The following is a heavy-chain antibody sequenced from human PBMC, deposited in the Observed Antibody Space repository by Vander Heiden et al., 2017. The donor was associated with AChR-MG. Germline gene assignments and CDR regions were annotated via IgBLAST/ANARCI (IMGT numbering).Heavy chain of an antibody. CDR3: ARGRYYYDSSGYRTYYGMDV. J-gene: IGHJ6*02. V-gene: IGHV1-8*01. CDR1: GSTFTSYD. CDR2: MNPNSGNK. Sequence: QVQLVQSGAEVKKPGASVKVSCKASGSTFTSYDINWVRQATGQGLEWMGWMNPNSGNKGYAQKFQGRVTMTRNTSISTAYMERSSVRSEDTAVYYCARGRYYYDSSGYRTYYGMDVWGQGTTVTVSS. D-gene: IGHD3-22*01.